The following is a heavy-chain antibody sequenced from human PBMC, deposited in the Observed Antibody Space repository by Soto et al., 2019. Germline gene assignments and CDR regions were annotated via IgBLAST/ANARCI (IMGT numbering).Heavy chain of an antibody. CDR1: GGSISSGGYS. J-gene: IGHJ4*02. CDR3: ASHIYYDFDY. Sequence: SETLSLTCAVSGGSISSGGYSWSWIRQPPGKGLEWIGYIYHSGSTYYNPSLKSRVTISVDRSKNQFSLKLSSVTDADSAVYYCASHIYYDFDYWGQGTLVTVSS. CDR2: IYHSGST. V-gene: IGHV4-30-2*02. D-gene: IGHD3-10*01.